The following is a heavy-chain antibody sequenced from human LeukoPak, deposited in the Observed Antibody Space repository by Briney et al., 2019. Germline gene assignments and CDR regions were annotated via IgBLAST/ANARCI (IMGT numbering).Heavy chain of an antibody. CDR2: ILEDGTIQ. CDR1: GFTFSNYM. D-gene: IGHD1-26*01. CDR3: AKDPRGSYYFDY. V-gene: IGHV3-30*04. J-gene: IGHJ4*02. Sequence: GGSLRLSCAASGFTFSNYMMHWVRQAPGKGLDWVAVILEDGTIQHYADSVKGRFTISRDNSKNTLYLQMNSLRAEDTAVYYCAKDPRGSYYFDYWGQGTLVTVSS.